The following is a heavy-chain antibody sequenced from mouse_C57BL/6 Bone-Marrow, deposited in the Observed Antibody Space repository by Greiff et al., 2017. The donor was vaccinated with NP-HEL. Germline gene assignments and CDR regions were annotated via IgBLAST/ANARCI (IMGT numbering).Heavy chain of an antibody. D-gene: IGHD1-1*01. V-gene: IGHV5-4*01. CDR3: ARVYGSSYFDY. CDR1: GFTFSSYA. Sequence: EVQLVESGGGLVKPGGSLKLSCAASGFTFSSYAMSWVRQTPEKRLEWVATISDGGSYTYYPDNVKGRFTISRDNAKNNLYLQMSHLKSEDTAMYYCARVYGSSYFDYWGQGTTLTVSS. J-gene: IGHJ2*01. CDR2: ISDGGSYT.